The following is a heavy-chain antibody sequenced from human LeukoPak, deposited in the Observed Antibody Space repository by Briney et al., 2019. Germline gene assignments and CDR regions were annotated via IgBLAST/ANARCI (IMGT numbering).Heavy chain of an antibody. D-gene: IGHD3-3*01. J-gene: IGHJ5*02. CDR2: INHSGST. V-gene: IGHV4-34*01. Sequence: SETLSLTCAVYGGSFSGYYWSWIRQPPGKGLEWIGEINHSGSTNYNPSLKSRVTISVDTSKNQFSLKLSSVTAADTAVYYCARGRADFWSGYSLDPWGQGTLVTVSS. CDR3: ARGRADFWSGYSLDP. CDR1: GGSFSGYY.